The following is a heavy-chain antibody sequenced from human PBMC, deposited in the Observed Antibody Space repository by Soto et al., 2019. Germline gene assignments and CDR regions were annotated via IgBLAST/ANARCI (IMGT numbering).Heavy chain of an antibody. Sequence: PGGSLRFSCAVSVLTFSSYGMTLVRQAPGKGLECVSFISDSGGSTYYSVSVKGRFTISRDNSKNSFYLQMNSLRAQYTAVYYSERIGNPPPNEAYRGQGT. V-gene: IGHV3-23*01. CDR2: ISDSGGST. J-gene: IGHJ4*02. CDR3: ERIGNPPPNEAY. CDR1: VLTFSSYG.